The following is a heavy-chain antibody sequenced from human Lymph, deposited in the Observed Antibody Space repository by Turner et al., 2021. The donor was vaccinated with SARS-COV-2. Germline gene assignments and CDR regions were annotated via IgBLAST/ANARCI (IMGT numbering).Heavy chain of an antibody. Sequence: QVQLVESGGGVVQPGRSLRLSCAASGFTFSSYGMHWVRQAPGKGVEWVAVISNDGSNKYYADSVKGRFTISRDNSKNTLYLQMNSLRAEDTAVYYCAKARDGYNFFTIDYWGQGTLVTVSS. V-gene: IGHV3-30*18. CDR2: ISNDGSNK. D-gene: IGHD5-12*01. CDR3: AKARDGYNFFTIDY. J-gene: IGHJ4*02. CDR1: GFTFSSYG.